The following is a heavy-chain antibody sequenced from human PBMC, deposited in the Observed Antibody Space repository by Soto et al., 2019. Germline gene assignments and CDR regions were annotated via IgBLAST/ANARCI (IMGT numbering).Heavy chain of an antibody. CDR3: AKEGRPYYYYGMDV. D-gene: IGHD6-6*01. Sequence: GGSLRLSCAASGFTFSSYPMSWVRQAPGKGLEWVSAISGSGGSTYYADSVKGRFTISRDNSKNTLYLQMNSLRAEDTAVYYCAKEGRPYYYYGMDVWGQGTTVTVSS. CDR1: GFTFSSYP. V-gene: IGHV3-23*01. J-gene: IGHJ6*02. CDR2: ISGSGGST.